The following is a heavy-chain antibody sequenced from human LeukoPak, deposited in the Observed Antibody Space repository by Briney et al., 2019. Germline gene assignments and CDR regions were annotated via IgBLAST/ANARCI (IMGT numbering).Heavy chain of an antibody. D-gene: IGHD3-22*01. CDR2: ITNTGSSI. J-gene: IGHJ1*01. CDR1: GFTLGDYY. Sequence: PGGSLRLSCTASGFTLGDYYMSWFRQAPGKGLEWVSYITNTGSSIYYADSVKGRFTISRDNAKNSLYLQMNSLRAEDTAVYYCAKEEGYYYDSGGYYVEYFQHWGQGTLVTVSS. V-gene: IGHV3-11*01. CDR3: AKEEGYYYDSGGYYVEYFQH.